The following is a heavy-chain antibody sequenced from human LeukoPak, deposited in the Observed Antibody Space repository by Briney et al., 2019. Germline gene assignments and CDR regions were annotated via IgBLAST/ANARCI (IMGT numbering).Heavy chain of an antibody. V-gene: IGHV5-10-1*01. D-gene: IGHD3-10*01. CDR1: GYNFTNYC. J-gene: IGHJ3*02. CDR3: ARQGSGSGPGGAFDI. Sequence: GEYLKISCKGSGYNFTNYCIKSVRRMPRKGVEWMGMLYPSDSYTNYSPSFQGHVTISSDKSIRTASLKWNSLQASDTAMYYCARQGSGSGPGGAFDIWGQGTMVTVSS. CDR2: LYPSDSYT.